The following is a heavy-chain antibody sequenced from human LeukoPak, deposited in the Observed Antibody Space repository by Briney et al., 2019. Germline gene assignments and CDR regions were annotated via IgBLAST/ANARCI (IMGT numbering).Heavy chain of an antibody. V-gene: IGHV4-59*08. CDR1: GGSLSSYY. CDR2: IHYTGSP. Sequence: PSETLSLTCTVSGGSLSSYYWIWIRQTPGKGLEWIAYIHYTGSPTYNPSLKSRVTISVDTSKNQFSLKLSSVTAADTAVYYCARRLGYSSSWYRGAFDIWGQGTMVTVSS. D-gene: IGHD6-13*01. CDR3: ARRLGYSSSWYRGAFDI. J-gene: IGHJ3*02.